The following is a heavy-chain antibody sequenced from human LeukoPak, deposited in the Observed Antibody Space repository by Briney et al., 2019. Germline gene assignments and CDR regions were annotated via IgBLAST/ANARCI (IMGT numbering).Heavy chain of an antibody. Sequence: GGSLRLSCAATGFTFSNYAMNWVRQAPGKGLEWVSAVSGSGAYTYYVDSVRGRFTISRDNSKNTLYLQLNSLTAEDSAVYYCAEARDIVVVPAAMCALDVWGQGTTVTVSS. D-gene: IGHD2-2*01. CDR1: GFTFSNYA. J-gene: IGHJ6*02. CDR2: VSGSGAYT. CDR3: AEARDIVVVPAAMCALDV. V-gene: IGHV3-23*01.